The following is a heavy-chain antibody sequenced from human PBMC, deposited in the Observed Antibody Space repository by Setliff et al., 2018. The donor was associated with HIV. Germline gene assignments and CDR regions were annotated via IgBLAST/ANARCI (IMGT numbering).Heavy chain of an antibody. CDR3: AKQPGGHSFFDS. J-gene: IGHJ4*02. CDR2: IHHSGST. V-gene: IGHV4-59*01. CDR1: GASISNYW. Sequence: KPSETLSLTCTVSGASISNYWWTWMRQPPGKELEYLGSIHHSGSTYYSPSLKSRVTISVDTSRNQFSLRLKYVTPADTAVYFCAKQPGGHSFFDSWGQGTLVTVSS. D-gene: IGHD2-21*01.